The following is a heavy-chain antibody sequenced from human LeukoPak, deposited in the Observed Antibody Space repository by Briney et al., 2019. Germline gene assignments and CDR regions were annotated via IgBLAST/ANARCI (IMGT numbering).Heavy chain of an antibody. Sequence: SETLSLTCTVSGNSISSGDNYWSWIRQPAGKGLEWIGRIYTSGSTNYNPSLKSRVTISGDTSKNRFSLRLSSVTAADTAVYYCARAVTTSPQYYYYYMDVWGKGTTVTVSS. CDR2: IYTSGST. J-gene: IGHJ6*03. CDR3: ARAVTTSPQYYYYYMDV. V-gene: IGHV4-61*02. CDR1: GNSISSGDNY. D-gene: IGHD4-17*01.